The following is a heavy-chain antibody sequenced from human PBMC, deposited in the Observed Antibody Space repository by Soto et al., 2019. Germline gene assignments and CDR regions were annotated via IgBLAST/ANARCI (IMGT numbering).Heavy chain of an antibody. Sequence: SETLSLTCAVYGGSFSGYYWSWIRQPPGKGLEWIGEINHSGSTNYNPSLKSRVTISVDTSKNQFSLKLSSVTAADTAVYYCARTYGDLVILRGEMGWGVFDPWGQGTLVTVSS. CDR1: GGSFSGYY. CDR2: INHSGST. J-gene: IGHJ5*02. CDR3: ARTYGDLVILRGEMGWGVFDP. V-gene: IGHV4-34*01. D-gene: IGHD4-17*01.